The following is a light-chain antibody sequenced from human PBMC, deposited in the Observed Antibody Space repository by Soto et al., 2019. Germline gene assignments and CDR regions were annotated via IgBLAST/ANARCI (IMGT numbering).Light chain of an antibody. J-gene: IGKJ1*01. V-gene: IGKV1-5*01. CDR3: QQYGDLPWT. Sequence: DIHMTQSPSTLSASVGDRVTISCRASQNIFTYLAWYQQKPGKAPKLLIFDASTLQSGVPPRFSGSGSGTEFTLTITRLEPEDFAVYFCQQYGDLPWTFGLGTKVDIK. CDR1: QNIFTY. CDR2: DAS.